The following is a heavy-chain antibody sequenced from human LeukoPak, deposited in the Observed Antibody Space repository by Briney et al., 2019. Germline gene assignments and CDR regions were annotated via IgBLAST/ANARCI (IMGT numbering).Heavy chain of an antibody. CDR2: ISAYNGNT. CDR3: ARDLAGDYGDYVPTDY. CDR1: GYTFTSYG. D-gene: IGHD4-17*01. V-gene: IGHV1-18*01. Sequence: GASVKVSCKASGYTFTSYGISWVRQAPGQGLEWMGWISAYNGNTNYAQKLQGRVTMTTDTSTSTAYMELRSLRSDDTAVYYCARDLAGDYGDYVPTDYWGQGTLVTVSS. J-gene: IGHJ4*02.